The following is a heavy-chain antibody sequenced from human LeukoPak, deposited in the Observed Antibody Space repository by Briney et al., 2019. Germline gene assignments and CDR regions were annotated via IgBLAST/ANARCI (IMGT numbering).Heavy chain of an antibody. V-gene: IGHV3-11*04. CDR1: GFDITNKY. CDR3: ATEGIEELPPLDH. J-gene: IGHJ4*02. D-gene: IGHD1-7*01. Sequence: GGSLRLSCAVSGFDITNKYMAWIRQAPGMGLQWVSYISSNGYTIYYEDSVMGRFTISRDNAKNAFYLQMNSLRDDDTAVYYCATEGIEELPPLDHWGQGTLVTVSS. CDR2: ISSNGYTI.